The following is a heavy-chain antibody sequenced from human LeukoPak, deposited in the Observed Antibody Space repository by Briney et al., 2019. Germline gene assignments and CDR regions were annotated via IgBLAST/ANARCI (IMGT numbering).Heavy chain of an antibody. J-gene: IGHJ4*02. CDR3: ARLRWQLVGPYFDY. CDR2: IYSSGNT. D-gene: IGHD1-26*01. Sequence: SETLSLTCSFSGDSISTYYWSWIRQSPGKGLEWIGHIYSSGNTDYNSSLKSRVTISVDTSKSQFSLRLSSVTAADTAVYYCARLRWQLVGPYFDYWGQGILVTVSS. CDR1: GDSISTYY. V-gene: IGHV4-59*01.